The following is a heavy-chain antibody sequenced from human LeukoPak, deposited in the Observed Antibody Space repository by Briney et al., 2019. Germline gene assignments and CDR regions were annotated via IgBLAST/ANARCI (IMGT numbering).Heavy chain of an antibody. Sequence: PGGSLRLSCAASGFTFSSYWMSWVRQAPGKGLEWVANIKQDGSEKYYVDSVKGRFTISRDNAKNSLYLQMNSLRAEDTAVYYCARETPTEAYYYDSSGIPDYWGQGTLVTVSS. D-gene: IGHD3-22*01. J-gene: IGHJ4*02. CDR1: GFTFSSYW. CDR3: ARETPTEAYYYDSSGIPDY. CDR2: IKQDGSEK. V-gene: IGHV3-7*01.